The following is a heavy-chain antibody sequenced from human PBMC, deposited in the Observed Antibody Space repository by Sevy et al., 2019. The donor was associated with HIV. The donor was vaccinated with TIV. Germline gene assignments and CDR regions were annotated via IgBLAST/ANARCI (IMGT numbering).Heavy chain of an antibody. CDR2: ISYDGSNK. CDR3: AKDWALYCSGGSCYERLDY. Sequence: GGSLRLSCAASGFTFSSYGMHWVRQAPGKGLEWVAVISYDGSNKYYADSVKGRFTISRDNSKNTLYLQMNSLRAEDTAVYYCAKDWALYCSGGSCYERLDYWGQGTLVTVSS. J-gene: IGHJ4*02. CDR1: GFTFSSYG. V-gene: IGHV3-30*18. D-gene: IGHD2-15*01.